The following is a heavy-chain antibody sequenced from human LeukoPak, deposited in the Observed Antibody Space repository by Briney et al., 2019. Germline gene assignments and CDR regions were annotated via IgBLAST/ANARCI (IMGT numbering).Heavy chain of an antibody. CDR1: VFTINRYW. J-gene: IGHJ4*02. Sequence: GRSLRLSCADTVFTINRYWLLWVRQAPGKGLVCVSGLDFDVSTTNYVDSVKGRFTISRDNAKNTVYLHTDSLSAEDSAVYYCASDGLSHFDYWCRGALVTVFS. CDR2: LDFDVSTT. V-gene: IGHV3-74*01. D-gene: IGHD2-2*03. CDR3: ASDGLSHFDY.